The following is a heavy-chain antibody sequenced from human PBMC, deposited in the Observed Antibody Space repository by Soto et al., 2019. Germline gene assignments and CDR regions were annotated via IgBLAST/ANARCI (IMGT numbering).Heavy chain of an antibody. J-gene: IGHJ6*02. D-gene: IGHD3-10*01. Sequence: SETLSLTGAVYGGSLSCYYWSWIRQRPGKGLEWIGEINRSGSTNYNPSLKSRVTISVDTSKNHFSLKLSSVTAADTAVYSCATRRRYPGSASFYYYGMDLCGQVNT. CDR2: INRSGST. CDR3: ATRRRYPGSASFYYYGMDL. V-gene: IGHV4-34*01. CDR1: GGSLSCYY.